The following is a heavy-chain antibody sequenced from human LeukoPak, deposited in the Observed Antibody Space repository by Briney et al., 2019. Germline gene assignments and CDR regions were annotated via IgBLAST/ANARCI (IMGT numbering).Heavy chain of an antibody. V-gene: IGHV3-49*03. J-gene: IGHJ4*02. CDR1: GFTFGDYA. CDR3: TTDLRQRIPFGY. CDR2: IRSKAYGETA. Sequence: PGGSLRLSCTASGFTFGDYAMSWIRQAPGKGLEWVGFIRSKAYGETADYAASVKGRFTISRDDSKAIAYLQMNSLKTEDTAMYYCTTDLRQRIPFGYWGQGTLVTVSS. D-gene: IGHD3-10*01.